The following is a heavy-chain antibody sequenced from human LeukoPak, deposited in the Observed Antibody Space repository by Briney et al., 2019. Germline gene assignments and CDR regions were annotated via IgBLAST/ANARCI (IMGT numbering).Heavy chain of an antibody. CDR3: AKIQWLFPHDVFDM. CDR2: INAGGGDS. V-gene: IGHV3-23*01. CDR1: GFSFSDYG. Sequence: HPGGSLRLSCVVSGFSFSDYGMSWVRQAPGKGLEWVSAINAGGGDSSYADSVKGRFTISRDNSKNTLYLQMDSLRAEDTAVYYCAKIQWLFPHDVFDMWGRGTMVTVSS. D-gene: IGHD3-22*01. J-gene: IGHJ3*02.